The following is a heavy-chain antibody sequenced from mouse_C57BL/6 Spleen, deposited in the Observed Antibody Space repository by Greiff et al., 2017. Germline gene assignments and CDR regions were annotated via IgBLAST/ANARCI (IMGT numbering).Heavy chain of an antibody. V-gene: IGHV1-50*01. Sequence: VQLQQSGAELVKPGASVKLSCKASGYTFTSYWMQWVKQRPGQGLEWIGEIDPSDSYTNYNQKFKGKATLTVDTSSSTAYMQLSSLTSEDSAVYYCARCGNYPYAMDYWGQGTSVTVSS. CDR1: GYTFTSYW. CDR3: ARCGNYPYAMDY. J-gene: IGHJ4*01. CDR2: IDPSDSYT. D-gene: IGHD2-1*01.